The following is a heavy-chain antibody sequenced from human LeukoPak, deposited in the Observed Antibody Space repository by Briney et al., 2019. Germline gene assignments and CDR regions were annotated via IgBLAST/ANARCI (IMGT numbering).Heavy chain of an antibody. CDR1: GYTFTSYG. V-gene: IGHV1-18*01. CDR2: ISAYNGNT. D-gene: IGHD3-9*01. J-gene: IGHJ4*02. Sequence: ASVKVSCKASGYTFTSYGISWVRQAPGQGLEWMGWISAYNGNTNYAQKLQGRVTMTTDTSTSTAYMELRSLRSDDTAVYYCARAIPYYDILTGLDYWGQGTLVTVSS. CDR3: ARAIPYYDILTGLDY.